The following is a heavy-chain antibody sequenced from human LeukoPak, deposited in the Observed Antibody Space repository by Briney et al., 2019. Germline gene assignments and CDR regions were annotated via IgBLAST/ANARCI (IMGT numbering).Heavy chain of an antibody. CDR3: ARQRDSSGYFSRYFDY. CDR2: ISSSSSYI. CDR1: GFTFSTYW. D-gene: IGHD3-22*01. V-gene: IGHV3-21*01. J-gene: IGHJ4*02. Sequence: GGSLRLSCAASGFTFSTYWMSWVRQAPGKGLEWVSSISSSSSYIFYADSVKGRFTISRDNAKNSLYLQMNSLRAEDTAVYYCARQRDSSGYFSRYFDYWGQGTLVTVSS.